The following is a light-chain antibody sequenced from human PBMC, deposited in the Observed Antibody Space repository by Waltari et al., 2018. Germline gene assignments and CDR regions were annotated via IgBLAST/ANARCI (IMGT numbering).Light chain of an antibody. CDR3: QQYNNWRT. Sequence: EVLMTQSPPTLSVSPGERATLSCRASQSIARNLAWYQQKPGQAPRLPIYGASTRATDVPDRFSGSESGTEFTLTISSLQSEDFAVYYCQQYNNWRTFGQGTKLEIK. CDR1: QSIARN. V-gene: IGKV3-15*01. CDR2: GAS. J-gene: IGKJ2*01.